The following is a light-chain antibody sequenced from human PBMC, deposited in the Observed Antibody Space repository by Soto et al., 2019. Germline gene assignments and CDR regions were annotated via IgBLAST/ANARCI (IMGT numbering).Light chain of an antibody. V-gene: IGKV3-20*01. CDR3: QQYGSSPLT. CDR1: QSVRSNY. CDR2: DAS. J-gene: IGKJ4*01. Sequence: EIVLTQSPDTLSLSPRERATLSCRASQSVRSNYLAWYQQKPGQAPRFLIYDASSRATGIPDRFSDSGSGTNSSLTISRLEPEDFAVYYCQQYGSSPLTFGGGTKVEIK.